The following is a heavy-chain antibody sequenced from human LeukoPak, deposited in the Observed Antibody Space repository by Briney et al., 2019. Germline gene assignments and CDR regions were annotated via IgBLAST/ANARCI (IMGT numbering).Heavy chain of an antibody. CDR1: GFSLSTSGVG. V-gene: IGHV2-5*01. Sequence: SGPTLVKPTQTLTLTCTFSGFSLSTSGVGVGWIRQPPGKALEWLALIYWNDDKRYSPSLKSRLTITKDTSKNQVVLTMTNMDPVDTATYYCARKMTTVTTSHPYFDYWGQGTLVTVSS. CDR3: ARKMTTVTTSHPYFDY. CDR2: IYWNDDK. J-gene: IGHJ4*02. D-gene: IGHD4-11*01.